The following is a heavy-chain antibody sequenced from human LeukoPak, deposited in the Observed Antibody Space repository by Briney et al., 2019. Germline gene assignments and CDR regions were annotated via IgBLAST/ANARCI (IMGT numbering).Heavy chain of an antibody. D-gene: IGHD4-17*01. V-gene: IGHV1-69*05. Sequence: SVKVSCKASGGTLTGYATSWVRQAPGQGLEWMGRIIPIFGTLKYAQKFQGRVTITTDESTSTVYMELSSLRSEDTAVYYCARSNFVYGDYVQYWYFDLWGRGTLVTVSS. CDR1: GGTLTGYA. J-gene: IGHJ2*01. CDR3: ARSNFVYGDYVQYWYFDL. CDR2: IIPIFGTL.